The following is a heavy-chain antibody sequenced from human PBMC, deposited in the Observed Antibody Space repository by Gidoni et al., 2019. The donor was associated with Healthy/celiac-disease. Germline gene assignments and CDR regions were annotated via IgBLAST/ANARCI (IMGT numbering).Heavy chain of an antibody. CDR2: IYYSGST. V-gene: IGHV4-30-4*01. CDR3: ARGSAIYPGAAGRNGFDY. Sequence: QVQLQESGPGLVKPSQTLSLTCTVSGGSISSGDYYWSWIRQPPGKGLEWIGYIYYSGSTYYNPSLKSRVTISVDTSKNQFSLKLSSVTAADTAVYYCARGSAIYPGAAGRNGFDYWGQGTLVTVSS. J-gene: IGHJ4*02. CDR1: GGSISSGDYY. D-gene: IGHD3-3*01.